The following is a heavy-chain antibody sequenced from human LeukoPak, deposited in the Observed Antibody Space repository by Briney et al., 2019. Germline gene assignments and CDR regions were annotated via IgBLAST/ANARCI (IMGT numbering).Heavy chain of an antibody. CDR3: AKCVFDNCREGFDY. CDR2: ISGSGGST. J-gene: IGHJ4*02. V-gene: IGHV3-23*01. CDR1: GFTFSSYA. D-gene: IGHD1-1*01. Sequence: PGGSLRLSCTASGFTFSSYAMSWVRQAPGKGLEWVSAISGSGGSTYYADSVKGRFTLSRDSSKNRLYLQMNSLRAEDTALYYCAKCVFDNCREGFDYWGQGILVTVSS.